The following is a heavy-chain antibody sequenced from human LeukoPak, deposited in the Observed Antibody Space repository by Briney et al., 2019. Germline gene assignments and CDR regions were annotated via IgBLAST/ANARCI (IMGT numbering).Heavy chain of an antibody. D-gene: IGHD1-26*01. J-gene: IGHJ6*03. CDR1: GGSISSYY. Sequence: SETLSLTCTVSGGSISSYYWSWIRQPPGKGLEWIGYIYYSGSTNYNPSLKSRVTISVDTSKNQFSLKLSSVTAADTAVYYCAGTNNQRSGSCRLFYYYYYMDVWGKGTTVTISS. CDR3: AGTNNQRSGSCRLFYYYYYMDV. CDR2: IYYSGST. V-gene: IGHV4-59*01.